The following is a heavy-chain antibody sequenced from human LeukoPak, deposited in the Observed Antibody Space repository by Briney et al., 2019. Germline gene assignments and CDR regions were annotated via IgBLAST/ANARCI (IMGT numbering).Heavy chain of an antibody. J-gene: IGHJ4*02. CDR3: ARGRGNWNDPDGFPVGYYFDY. Sequence: GRSLRLSCAASGFTFDDYAMHWVRQAPGKGLEWVSGISWNSGSIGYADSVKGRFTISRDNAKNSLYLQMNSLRAEDTALYYCARGRGNWNDPDGFPVGYYFDYWGQGTLVTVSS. CDR2: ISWNSGSI. V-gene: IGHV3-9*01. D-gene: IGHD1-1*01. CDR1: GFTFDDYA.